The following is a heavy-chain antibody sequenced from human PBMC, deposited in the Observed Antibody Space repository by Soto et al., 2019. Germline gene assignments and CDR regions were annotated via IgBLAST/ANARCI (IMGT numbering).Heavy chain of an antibody. CDR3: TRDKISFTTRARGMDV. CDR2: IYHSGNT. V-gene: IGHV4-4*02. J-gene: IGHJ6*02. D-gene: IGHD1-1*01. CDR1: GGSIRSTNW. Sequence: QVQLQESGPGLVKPSGTLSLTCAVSGGSIRSTNWWSWVRQPPGKGLEWIGKIYHSGNTTYNPSLKSRVTILVDKSKNQFSLKLTSVTAADTAVYYCTRDKISFTTRARGMDVWGQGTTVIVSS.